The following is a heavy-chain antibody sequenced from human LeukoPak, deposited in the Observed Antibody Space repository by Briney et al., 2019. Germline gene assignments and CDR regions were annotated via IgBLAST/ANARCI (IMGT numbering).Heavy chain of an antibody. CDR2: IYYSGST. V-gene: IGHV4-39*01. Sequence: SETLCLTCTVSGGSISSSSYYWGWIRQPPGKGLEWIGSIYYSGSTYYNPSLKSRVTISVDTSKNQFSLKLSSVTAADTAVYYCARQGYSYGYPYYFDYWGQGTLVTVSS. D-gene: IGHD5-18*01. CDR1: GGSISSSSYY. J-gene: IGHJ4*02. CDR3: ARQGYSYGYPYYFDY.